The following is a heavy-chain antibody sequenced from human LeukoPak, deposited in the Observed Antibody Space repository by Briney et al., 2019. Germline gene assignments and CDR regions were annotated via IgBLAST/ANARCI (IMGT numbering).Heavy chain of an antibody. CDR2: IHYSGST. CDR1: GGSISSHY. D-gene: IGHD1-26*01. J-gene: IGHJ6*03. Sequence: SETLSLTCNVSGGSISSHYWSWIRQPPGKGLEWIGHIHYSGSTNYNPSLKSRVTISVYTSTNHFSLKLSSVTAADTAVYYCARLLVGATRIAYYYYYMDVWGKGTTVTVAS. CDR3: ARLLVGATRIAYYYYYMDV. V-gene: IGHV4-59*11.